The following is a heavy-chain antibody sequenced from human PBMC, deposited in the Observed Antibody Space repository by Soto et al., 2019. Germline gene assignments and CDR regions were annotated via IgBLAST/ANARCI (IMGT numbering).Heavy chain of an antibody. CDR1: GFTLSGYS. CDR3: ARDTNGDHWNFDL. V-gene: IGHV3-21*01. CDR2: ISSSSKYI. Sequence: EEQLVESGGGLVKPGGSLRVSCAASGFTLSGYSMNWVRQAPGKGLEGVACISSSSKYIYYADSVKGRVTISRDNAKNRLSLQMSSLRAEDTAIYYCARDTNGDHWNFDLWGRGTLVTVSP. J-gene: IGHJ2*01. D-gene: IGHD2-8*01.